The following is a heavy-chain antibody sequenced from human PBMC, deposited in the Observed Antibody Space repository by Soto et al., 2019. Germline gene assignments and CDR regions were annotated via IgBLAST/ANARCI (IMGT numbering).Heavy chain of an antibody. CDR2: IKQDGSGK. J-gene: IGHJ5*02. Sequence: GSLRLSGAASGFTFRSYWMHWVRQAPGKGLEWVANIKQDGSGKYYVDSVKGRFTISRDNAKNTLYLQMNSLRAEDTAVYYCARGPPFDPWGQGTLVTVSS. V-gene: IGHV3-7*04. CDR1: GFTFRSYW. CDR3: ARGPPFDP.